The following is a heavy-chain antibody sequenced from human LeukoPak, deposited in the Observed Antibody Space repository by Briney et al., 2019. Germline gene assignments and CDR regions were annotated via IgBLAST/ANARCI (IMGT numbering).Heavy chain of an antibody. J-gene: IGHJ4*02. Sequence: PGGSLRLSCAASGFTFSSYGMHWVRQAPGKGLEWVAVISYDGSNKYYADSVKGRFTIFRDNSKNTLYLQMNSLRAEDTAVYYCAKVGTYYDFWSGYSYFDYWGQGTLVTVSS. CDR2: ISYDGSNK. V-gene: IGHV3-30*18. CDR1: GFTFSSYG. CDR3: AKVGTYYDFWSGYSYFDY. D-gene: IGHD3-3*01.